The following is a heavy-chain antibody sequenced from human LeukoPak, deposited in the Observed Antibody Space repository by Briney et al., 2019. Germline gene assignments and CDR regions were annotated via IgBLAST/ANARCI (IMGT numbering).Heavy chain of an antibody. V-gene: IGHV4-34*01. Sequence: SETLSLTCAVYGGSFSGYYWSWIRQPPGKGLEWIGEINHSGSTNYNPSLKSRVTISVDTSKNQFSLKLSSVTAADTAVYYCAREYPKGGSYRFDPWGQGTLVTVSS. J-gene: IGHJ5*02. CDR1: GGSFSGYY. CDR3: AREYPKGGSYRFDP. CDR2: INHSGST. D-gene: IGHD1-26*01.